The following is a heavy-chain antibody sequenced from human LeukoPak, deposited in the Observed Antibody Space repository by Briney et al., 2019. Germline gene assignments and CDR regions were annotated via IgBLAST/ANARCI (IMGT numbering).Heavy chain of an antibody. D-gene: IGHD3-10*01. V-gene: IGHV3-66*04. CDR1: GFTFSSYW. Sequence: PGGSLRLSCAASGFTFSSYWMHWVRQAPGKGLEWVSVIYSGGSTYYADSVKGRFTISRDNSKNTLYLQMNSLRAEDTAVYYCARRAIGESYYYFDYWGQGTLVTVSS. CDR2: IYSGGST. J-gene: IGHJ4*02. CDR3: ARRAIGESYYYFDY.